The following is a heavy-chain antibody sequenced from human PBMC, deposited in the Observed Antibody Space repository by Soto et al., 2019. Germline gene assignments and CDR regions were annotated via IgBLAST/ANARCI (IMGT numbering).Heavy chain of an antibody. CDR1: GYIFNHYG. J-gene: IGHJ4*02. V-gene: IGHV1-18*04. CDR2: IPPFNGKT. D-gene: IGHD2-2*01. CDR3: AREGGSSTYYPLELDY. Sequence: QVQLVQSGAEVKRPGASVKVSCRASGYIFNHYGINWVRQAPGQGLEWVGWIPPFNGKTHPLQTLQDRISMTIDTSARTAYLEVRSLTSADTSVYFCAREGGSSTYYPLELDYWGQGTLVTVSS.